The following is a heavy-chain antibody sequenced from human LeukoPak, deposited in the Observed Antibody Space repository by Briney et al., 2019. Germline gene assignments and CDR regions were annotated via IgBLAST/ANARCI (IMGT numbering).Heavy chain of an antibody. CDR3: ARNNRGYFDY. D-gene: IGHD1/OR15-1a*01. V-gene: IGHV4-4*07. Sequence: SETLSLTCTVSGGSISSYYWSWIRQPAGKGLEWLGRIYTSGSTNFNPSLKSRVTLSVGTFKNQVCLRMSSVATAHPAVFSFARNNRGYFDYWGQGTLVTVSS. J-gene: IGHJ4*02. CDR2: IYTSGST. CDR1: GGSISSYY.